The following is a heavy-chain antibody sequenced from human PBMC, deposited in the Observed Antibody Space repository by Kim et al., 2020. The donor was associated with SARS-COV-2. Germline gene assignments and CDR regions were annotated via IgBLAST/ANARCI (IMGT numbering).Heavy chain of an antibody. CDR3: AREDYDILTGYYSVYGMDV. D-gene: IGHD3-9*01. Sequence: GGSLRLSCAASGFTVSSNYMSWVRQAPGKGLEWVSVIYSGGSTYYADSVKGRFTISRDNSKNTLYLQMNSLRAEDTAVYYCAREDYDILTGYYSVYGMDVWGQGTTVTVSS. CDR1: GFTVSSNY. J-gene: IGHJ6*02. V-gene: IGHV3-53*01. CDR2: IYSGGST.